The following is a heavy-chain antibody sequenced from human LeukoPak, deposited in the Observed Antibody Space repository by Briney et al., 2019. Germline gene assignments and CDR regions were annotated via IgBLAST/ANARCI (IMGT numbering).Heavy chain of an antibody. Sequence: PGGSLRLSCAASGFTFSSYSMDWVRQAPGKGLEWVSYISSSSTIYYADSVKGRFTISRYNAKNSLYLQMNRLRAEDTAVYYCARDSGVLHSPYCGGGCYFDYWGQGTLVTVSS. CDR1: GFTFSSYS. J-gene: IGHJ4*02. D-gene: IGHD2-21*02. CDR3: ARDSGVLHSPYCGGGCYFDY. V-gene: IGHV3-48*04. CDR2: ISSSSTI.